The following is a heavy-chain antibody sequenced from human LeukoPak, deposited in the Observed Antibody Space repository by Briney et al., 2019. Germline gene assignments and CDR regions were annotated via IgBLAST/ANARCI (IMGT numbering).Heavy chain of an antibody. Sequence: QPGGSLRLSCAASGFTFGSYAMSWVRQAPGKGLEWVSVIGDSGGSTYYADSVKGRFTISRDNSKNTLYLQMNSLRAEDTAVYYCAKGGIMQSSSPGLQYFDLWGRGTLVSVSS. CDR1: GFTFGSYA. V-gene: IGHV3-23*01. D-gene: IGHD6-6*01. J-gene: IGHJ2*01. CDR2: IGDSGGST. CDR3: AKGGIMQSSSPGLQYFDL.